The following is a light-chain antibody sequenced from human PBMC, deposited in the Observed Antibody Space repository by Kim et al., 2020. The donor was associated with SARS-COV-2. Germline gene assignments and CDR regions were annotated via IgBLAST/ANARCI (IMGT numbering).Light chain of an antibody. CDR1: QGIGND. CDR3: LQHSDYPWT. V-gene: IGKV1-6*01. J-gene: IGKJ1*01. CDR2: AAS. Sequence: AIQMTQSPSSLSASVGDRVTITCRASQGIGNDLGWYQQKPGKAPRLLIYAASGLQSGVPSRFSGSGSGTEFTLTISSLQPEDFAAYYCLQHSDYPWTFGQGTTV.